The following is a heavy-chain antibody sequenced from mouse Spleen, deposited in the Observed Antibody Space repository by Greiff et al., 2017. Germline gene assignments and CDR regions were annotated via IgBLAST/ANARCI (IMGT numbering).Heavy chain of an antibody. CDR3: ARGAKAFFDY. Sequence: QVQLQQPGAELVMPGASVKLSCKASGYTFTSYWMHWVKQRPGQGLEWIGEIDPSDSYTNYNQKFKGKATLTVDKSSSTAYMQLSSLTSEDSAVYYCARGAKAFFDYWGQGTTLTVSS. D-gene: IGHD6-1*01. CDR2: IDPSDSYT. V-gene: IGHV1-69*01. CDR1: GYTFTSYW. J-gene: IGHJ2*01.